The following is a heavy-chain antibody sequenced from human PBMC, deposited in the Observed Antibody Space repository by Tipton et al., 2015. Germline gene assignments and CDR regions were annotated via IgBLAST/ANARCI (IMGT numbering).Heavy chain of an antibody. CDR3: ARSGGYGWDS. Sequence: SLRLSCAGSGFNFNNYAMHWVRQAPGKGLEWVSGISWNSENIGYADSVKGRFTFSRDNAKNSLYLQMDSLRVEDTAVYYCARSGGYGWDSWGQGTLVTVSS. CDR1: GFNFNNYA. V-gene: IGHV3-9*01. J-gene: IGHJ4*02. D-gene: IGHD5-12*01. CDR2: ISWNSENI.